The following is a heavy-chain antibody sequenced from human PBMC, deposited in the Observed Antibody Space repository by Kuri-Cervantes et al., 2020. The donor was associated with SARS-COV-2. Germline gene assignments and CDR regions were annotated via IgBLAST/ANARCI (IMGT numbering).Heavy chain of an antibody. Sequence: ASVKVSCKASGYTFTSYDINWVRQATGQGLEWMGWMNPNSGNTGYAQKFQGRVTMTEDTSTDTAYMELSSLRSEDTAVYYCATIIWSGLYYYYGMDVWGQGTTVTVSS. V-gene: IGHV1-8*01. CDR3: ATIIWSGLYYYYGMDV. CDR1: GYTFTSYD. D-gene: IGHD3-3*01. J-gene: IGHJ6*02. CDR2: MNPNSGNT.